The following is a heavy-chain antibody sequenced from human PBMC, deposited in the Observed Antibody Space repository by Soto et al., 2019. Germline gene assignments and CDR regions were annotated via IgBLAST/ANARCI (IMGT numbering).Heavy chain of an antibody. J-gene: IGHJ3*02. CDR2: ISSDGSAI. V-gene: IGHV3-48*02. D-gene: IGHD3-10*01. CDR1: AFTLSSYS. Sequence: GGSLRLSCAASAFTLSSYSMNWVRQAPGKGLEWISHISSDGSAIYYADSVDGRFTISRDNAKNSLYLQMHSLRDEDTAVYYCARDLDYYDAGSPDAFDNWGQGTMVTVSS. CDR3: ARDLDYYDAGSPDAFDN.